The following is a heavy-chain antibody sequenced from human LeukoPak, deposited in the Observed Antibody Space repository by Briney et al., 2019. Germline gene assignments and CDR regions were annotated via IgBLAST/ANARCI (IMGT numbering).Heavy chain of an antibody. J-gene: IGHJ5*02. CDR1: GYTFTTYS. D-gene: IGHD2-2*01. V-gene: IGHV1-3*01. Sequence: ASVKVSCKASGYTFTTYSIHWVRQAPGQRLEWMGRINGGNDNTRYSQKFQGRVTITRDTSASTAYMELSSLRSEDTAVYYCARGIVVEPTANWFDPWGQGILVTVSS. CDR3: ARGIVVEPTANWFDP. CDR2: INGGNDNT.